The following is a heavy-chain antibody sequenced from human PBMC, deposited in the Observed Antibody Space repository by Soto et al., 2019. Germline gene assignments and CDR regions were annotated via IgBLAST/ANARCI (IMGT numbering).Heavy chain of an antibody. V-gene: IGHV1-18*01. CDR2: ISAYNGDT. D-gene: IGHD3-10*01. J-gene: IGHJ4*02. Sequence: GXSVKVSFKASVYTFTRYGISWVRQAPGHGLEWMGWISAYNGDTNYVQKLQDRVTMTTDTSTSTAYMELRSLTSDDTAVYYCARDPPSPKGTPDSWGQGPLVTVSS. CDR1: VYTFTRYG. CDR3: ARDPPSPKGTPDS.